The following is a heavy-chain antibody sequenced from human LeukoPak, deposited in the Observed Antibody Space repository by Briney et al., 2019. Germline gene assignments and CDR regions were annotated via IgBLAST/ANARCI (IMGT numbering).Heavy chain of an antibody. CDR3: ARVMNWNYVPRDYFDY. D-gene: IGHD1-7*01. J-gene: IGHJ4*02. V-gene: IGHV1-2*02. Sequence: ASVKVSCKASGYTLTGYYMHWVRQAPGQGLEGMGWINPNSGGTKYAQKFQGRVTMTRHTSISTAYMELSRLRSDDTAVYYCARVMNWNYVPRDYFDYWGQGTLVTVSS. CDR2: INPNSGGT. CDR1: GYTLTGYY.